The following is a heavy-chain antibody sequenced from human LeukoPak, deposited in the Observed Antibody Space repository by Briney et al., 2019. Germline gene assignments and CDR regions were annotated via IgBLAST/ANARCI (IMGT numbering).Heavy chain of an antibody. CDR3: ARSSSLLLQGYYFDY. Sequence: SETPSLTCTVSGGSISSGSYCWSWIRQPAGKGLEWIGRIYTSGSTNYNPSLKSRVTISVDTSKNQFSLKLSSVTATDTAVYYCARSSSLLLQGYYFDYWGQGTLVTVSS. CDR1: GGSISSGSYC. J-gene: IGHJ4*02. CDR2: IYTSGST. V-gene: IGHV4-61*02. D-gene: IGHD3-22*01.